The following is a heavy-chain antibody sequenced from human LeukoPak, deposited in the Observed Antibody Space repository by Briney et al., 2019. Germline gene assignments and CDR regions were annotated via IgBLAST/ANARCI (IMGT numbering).Heavy chain of an antibody. CDR2: IYYSGST. CDR3: AREYYYGSGSYPT. CDR1: GGSISSGGYH. V-gene: IGHV4-31*03. D-gene: IGHD3-10*01. J-gene: IGHJ5*02. Sequence: SETLSLTCTVSGGSISSGGYHWSWIRQHPGKGLEWIGYIYYSGSTYYNPSLKSRVTISVDTSKNQFSLKLSSVTAADTAVYYCAREYYYGSGSYPTWGQGTLVTVSS.